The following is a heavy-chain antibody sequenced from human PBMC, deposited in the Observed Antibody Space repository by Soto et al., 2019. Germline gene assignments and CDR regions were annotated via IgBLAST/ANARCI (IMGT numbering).Heavy chain of an antibody. J-gene: IGHJ5*01. CDR3: ARDRGGCSSTSCYFYS. CDR2: ITPIFGTA. CDR1: GGTFSSYA. V-gene: IGHV1-69*13. D-gene: IGHD2-2*01. Sequence: AASVKVSCKASGGTFSSYAISWVRQAPGQGLEWMGGITPIFGTANYAQKFQGRVTITADESTSTAYMELRSLRSDDTAVYYCARDRGGCSSTSCYFYSWRQATLVTVSS.